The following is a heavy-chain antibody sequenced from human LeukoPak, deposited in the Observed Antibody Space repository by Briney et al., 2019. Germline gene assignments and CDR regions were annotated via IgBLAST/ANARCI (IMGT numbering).Heavy chain of an antibody. J-gene: IGHJ4*02. CDR2: IYSDGIST. Sequence: GGSLRLSCAASGFTFSSYWMHWVRHAPGKGLVWVSRIYSDGISTIYADSVKGRFTISRDNAKNTLFLQMNSLKAEDTAIYYCAREGGSHSNYFDYCGQGTLVTVSS. CDR1: GFTFSSYW. V-gene: IGHV3-74*01. CDR3: AREGGSHSNYFDY. D-gene: IGHD1-26*01.